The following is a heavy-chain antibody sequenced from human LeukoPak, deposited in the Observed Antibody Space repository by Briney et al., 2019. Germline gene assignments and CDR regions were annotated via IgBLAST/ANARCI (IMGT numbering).Heavy chain of an antibody. Sequence: GGSLRLSCAASGFTLKNYWMSWVRQDPGKGLEWVAKIKHDGSEKQYVDSVKGRFTISRDNAKNSLYLEMNILRAEDTAVYYCARDELDAVDIWGQGTMVTVSS. D-gene: IGHD1-7*01. CDR2: IKHDGSEK. CDR3: ARDELDAVDI. J-gene: IGHJ3*02. V-gene: IGHV3-7*01. CDR1: GFTLKNYW.